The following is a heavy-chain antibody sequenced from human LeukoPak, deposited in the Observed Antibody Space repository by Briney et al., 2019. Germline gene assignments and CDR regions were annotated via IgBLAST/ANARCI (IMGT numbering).Heavy chain of an antibody. CDR1: GGSFSGYY. CDR3: ARGPYYYYYYYMDV. V-gene: IGHV4-34*01. J-gene: IGHJ6*03. Sequence: SETLSLTCAVYGGSFSGYYWSWIRQPPGKGLEWIGEINHSGSTNYNPSLKSRVTISVDTSKNQFSLKLSSVTAADTAVYYCARGPYYYYYYYMDVWGKETTVTVSS. CDR2: INHSGST.